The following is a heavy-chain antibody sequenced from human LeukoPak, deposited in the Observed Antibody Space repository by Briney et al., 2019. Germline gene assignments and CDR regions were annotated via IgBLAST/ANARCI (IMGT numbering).Heavy chain of an antibody. Sequence: PGRSLRLSCAASRFTFSSYGMDWVRQAPGKGLEWVAFIRYDESNRYYADSVKGRFTISRDNSKNALYLQMNSLRAEDTAVYYCAKDLSSSGSYSSVDYWGQGTLVTVSS. CDR1: RFTFSSYG. CDR2: IRYDESNR. V-gene: IGHV3-30*02. CDR3: AKDLSSSGSYSSVDY. D-gene: IGHD1-26*01. J-gene: IGHJ4*02.